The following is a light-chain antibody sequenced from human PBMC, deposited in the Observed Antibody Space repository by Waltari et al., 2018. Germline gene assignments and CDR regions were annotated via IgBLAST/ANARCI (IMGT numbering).Light chain of an antibody. Sequence: ELVLTQSLGPLSFPPGDKASLSCRASHNLTKKYLAWHQQRPGQPPGLLIHGAARRATGIPDRFSGSGSGTDFTLTISRLEAEDSAVYYCQQYGTSPYTFGQGTRVEIK. V-gene: IGKV3-20*01. J-gene: IGKJ2*01. CDR2: GAA. CDR3: QQYGTSPYT. CDR1: HNLTKKY.